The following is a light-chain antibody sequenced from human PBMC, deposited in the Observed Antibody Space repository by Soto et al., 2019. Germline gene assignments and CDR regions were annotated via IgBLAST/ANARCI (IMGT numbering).Light chain of an antibody. CDR3: QKYGSSPKT. V-gene: IGKV3-20*01. CDR2: GAS. Sequence: ELVLTQSPGTLSLSPGDSATLSCRASQSVSSSYLAWYQQKPGQTPRLLIYGASGRATGIPDRFSGSGSGTDLNLTISRLEPEDFAVYYCQKYGSSPKTCGQGTKVDIK. J-gene: IGKJ1*01. CDR1: QSVSSSY.